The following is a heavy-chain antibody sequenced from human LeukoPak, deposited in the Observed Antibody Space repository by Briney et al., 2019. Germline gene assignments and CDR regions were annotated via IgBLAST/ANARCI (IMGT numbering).Heavy chain of an antibody. CDR2: IGTGGDI. D-gene: IGHD6-19*01. CDR3: ARGGIAVSGIDLEGD. J-gene: IGHJ4*02. CDR1: GFPFSRCD. V-gene: IGHV3-13*01. Sequence: GGSRRPPGPPPGFPFSRCDIFWSGQLPGKGRRGSSTIGTGGDIYYSDSVKGRFTISRENAKNSLYLQMNSLSAGDTAVYFCARGGIAVSGIDLEGDWGQGTLVTVSS.